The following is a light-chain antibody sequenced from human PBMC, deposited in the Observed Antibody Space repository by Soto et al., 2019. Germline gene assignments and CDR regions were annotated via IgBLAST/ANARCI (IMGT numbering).Light chain of an antibody. V-gene: IGLV2-11*01. Sequence: QSVLTQPRSVSGSPGQSVTVSCTGTSRDVAVYSDVSWFQQHPGNAPQLLIYDVTKRPSVVPDRFSGSKSGNTAALTISGLQAEDEAEYFCSSYAGSYTWVFGSGTKVTVL. CDR3: SSYAGSYTWV. J-gene: IGLJ1*01. CDR1: SRDVAVYSD. CDR2: DVT.